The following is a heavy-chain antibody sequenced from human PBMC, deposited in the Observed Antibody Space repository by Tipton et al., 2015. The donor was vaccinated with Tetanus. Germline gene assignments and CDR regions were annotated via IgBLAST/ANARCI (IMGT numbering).Heavy chain of an antibody. J-gene: IGHJ5*02. CDR1: GFTFSSYA. Sequence: SLRLSCAASGFTFSSYAMHWVRQAPGKGLEWVAVISYDGSNKYYADSVKGRFTISRDNSKNTLYLQMNSLRAEDTAVYYCARDTGFFSSGNGGWFDPWGQGTLVTVSS. D-gene: IGHD6-19*01. CDR2: ISYDGSNK. CDR3: ARDTGFFSSGNGGWFDP. V-gene: IGHV3-30*04.